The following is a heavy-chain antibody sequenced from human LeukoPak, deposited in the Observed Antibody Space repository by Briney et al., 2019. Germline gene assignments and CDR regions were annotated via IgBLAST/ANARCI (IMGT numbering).Heavy chain of an antibody. CDR3: AKGDIAVAGIESFDY. V-gene: IGHV3-23*01. Sequence: GGSLRPSCAASGFTFSRYAMSWVRTAPGKGLEWVAGLSGSGDNTYYADSVKGRCTISRDNSKNTLYLEMNHLRAEDTAVYYCAKGDIAVAGIESFDYWGQGTLVTVSS. D-gene: IGHD6-19*01. CDR2: LSGSGDNT. J-gene: IGHJ4*02. CDR1: GFTFSRYA.